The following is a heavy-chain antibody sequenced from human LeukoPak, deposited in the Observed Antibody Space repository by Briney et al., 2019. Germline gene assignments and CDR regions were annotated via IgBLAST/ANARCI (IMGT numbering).Heavy chain of an antibody. J-gene: IGHJ4*02. CDR2: INHSGST. CDR1: GGSFSGYY. CDR3: AREDRRYDFWSGYYNLFDY. V-gene: IGHV4-34*01. D-gene: IGHD3-3*01. Sequence: SETLSLTCAVYGGSFSGYYWSWIRQPPGKGLEWIGEINHSGSTNYNPSLKSRVTISVDTSKNQFSLKLSSVTAADTAVYYCAREDRRYDFWSGYYNLFDYWGQGTLVTVSS.